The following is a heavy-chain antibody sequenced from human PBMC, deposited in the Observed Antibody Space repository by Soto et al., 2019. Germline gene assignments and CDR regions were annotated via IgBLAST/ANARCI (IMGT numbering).Heavy chain of an antibody. CDR2: MNNDGSST. CDR1: GFTFSRHW. Sequence: EVQLVESGGGIVQPGGSLRLSCAASGFTFSRHWMHWVRQSPGKGLVWVSRMNNDGSSTNYADSVKGRFTISRDNARNTLYLQMNSLRVEDTGVYFCTRAGPAECSSTSCFAHSPDVWGKGSAVTVSS. CDR3: TRAGPAECSSTSCFAHSPDV. V-gene: IGHV3-74*01. J-gene: IGHJ6*04. D-gene: IGHD2-2*01.